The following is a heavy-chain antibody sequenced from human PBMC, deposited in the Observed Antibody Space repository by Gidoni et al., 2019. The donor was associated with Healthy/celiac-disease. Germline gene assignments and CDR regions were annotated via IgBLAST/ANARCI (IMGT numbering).Heavy chain of an antibody. CDR2: IIPILGIA. Sequence: QVQLVQSGAEVKKPGSSVKVSCKASGGTFSSYTISWVRQAPGQGLEWMGRIIPILGIANYAQKFQGRVTITADKSTSTAYMELSSLRSEDTAVYYCSHVDIVATVDYWGQGTLVTVSS. CDR1: GGTFSSYT. D-gene: IGHD5-12*01. CDR3: SHVDIVATVDY. V-gene: IGHV1-69*02. J-gene: IGHJ4*02.